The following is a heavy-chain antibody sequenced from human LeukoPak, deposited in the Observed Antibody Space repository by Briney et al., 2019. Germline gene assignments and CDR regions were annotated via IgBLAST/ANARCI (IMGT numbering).Heavy chain of an antibody. CDR1: GYSISNTYY. D-gene: IGHD3-10*01. J-gene: IGHJ4*02. Sequence: SETLSLTCAVSGYSISNTYYWGWIRQPPGKGLEWLGGIHHSGNTYYNPSLKGRVTISVDTSKKQFSLKLSSVTAADTAVYYCARQSCDSGSLYYTYWGQGTLVTVSS. CDR3: ARQSCDSGSLYYTY. CDR2: IHHSGNT. V-gene: IGHV4-38-2*01.